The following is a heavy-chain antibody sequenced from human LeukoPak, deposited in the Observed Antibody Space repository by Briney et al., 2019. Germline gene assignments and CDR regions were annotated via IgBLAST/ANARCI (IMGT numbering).Heavy chain of an antibody. Sequence: ASVKVSCKASGGTFSIYAISWVRQAPGQGLEWMGGIIPIFGTANYAQKFQGRVTITADESTSTAYMELSSLRSEDTAVYYCARSDEVSGYPRNDAFDIWGQGTMVTVSS. D-gene: IGHD3-22*01. CDR1: GGTFSIYA. J-gene: IGHJ3*02. CDR3: ARSDEVSGYPRNDAFDI. CDR2: IIPIFGTA. V-gene: IGHV1-69*13.